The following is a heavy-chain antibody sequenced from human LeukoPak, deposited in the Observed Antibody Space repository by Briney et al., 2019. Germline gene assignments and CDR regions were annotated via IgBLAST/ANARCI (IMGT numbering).Heavy chain of an antibody. CDR2: ISPSSSDT. CDR3: ARTRGRGPGGYFDY. CDR1: GFXFSXXX. D-gene: IGHD3-10*01. J-gene: IGHJ4*02. V-gene: IGHV3-11*03. Sequence: GGSLRLSCAVSGFXFSXXXXXWIXXAPXQXXEWVSYISPSSSDTNYEDSVQGRFTISRDNAKNSLYLQMNSLRAEDTAVYYCARTRGRGPGGYFDYWGQGTLVTVYS.